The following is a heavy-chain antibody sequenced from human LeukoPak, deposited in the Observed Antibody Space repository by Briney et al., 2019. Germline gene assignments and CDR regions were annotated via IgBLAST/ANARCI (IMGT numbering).Heavy chain of an antibody. D-gene: IGHD3-9*01. CDR3: ARVYGPYFDWSLNNWFDP. Sequence: ETLSLTCAVYGGSFSGYYWSWIRQPPGKALEWLAHIFSNDEKSYSTSLKSRLTISKDTSKSQVVLTMTNMDPVDTATYYCARVYGPYFDWSLNNWFDPWGQGTLVTVSS. CDR1: GGSFSGYYW. J-gene: IGHJ5*02. V-gene: IGHV2-26*01. CDR2: IFSNDEK.